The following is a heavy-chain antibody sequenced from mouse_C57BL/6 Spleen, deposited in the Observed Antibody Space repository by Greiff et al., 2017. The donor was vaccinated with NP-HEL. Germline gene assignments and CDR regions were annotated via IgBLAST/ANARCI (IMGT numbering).Heavy chain of an antibody. V-gene: IGHV5-16*01. D-gene: IGHD4-1*01. CDR1: GFTFSDYY. Sequence: EVQRVESEGGLVQPGSSMKLSCTASGFTFSDYYMAWVRQVPEKGLEWVANINYDGSSTYYLDSLKSRFIISRDNAKNILYLQMSSLKSEDTATYYCAREETGTLAYWGQGTLVTVSA. J-gene: IGHJ3*01. CDR2: INYDGSST. CDR3: AREETGTLAY.